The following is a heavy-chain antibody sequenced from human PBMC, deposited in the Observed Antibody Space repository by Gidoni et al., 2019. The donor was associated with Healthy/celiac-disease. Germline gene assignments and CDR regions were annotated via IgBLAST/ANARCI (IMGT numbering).Heavy chain of an antibody. Sequence: QLQLQESGPGLVKTSETLSLTCTVSGGSISSNSYSGGWIRQPPGKGLEWIGSIYYSGSTYYNPSLKSRVTISVDTSKNQFSLKLSSVTAADTAVYYCARIYDSSGYLPPWFDYWGQGTLVTVSS. CDR1: GGSISSNSYS. J-gene: IGHJ4*02. CDR2: IYYSGST. D-gene: IGHD3-22*01. V-gene: IGHV4-39*07. CDR3: ARIYDSSGYLPPWFDY.